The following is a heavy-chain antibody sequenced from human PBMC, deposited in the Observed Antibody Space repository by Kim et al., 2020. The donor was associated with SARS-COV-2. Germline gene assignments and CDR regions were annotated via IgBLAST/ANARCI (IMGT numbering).Heavy chain of an antibody. Sequence: GGSLRLSCAASGFTFSNYEMNWVRQAPGKGLEWISYISSSGSIIYYADSVKGRFTISRENAKNSLYLQMNSLSADDTAVYHCASTGITMFRGVKKNHWFDPCGPAPLVTVSS. D-gene: IGHD3-10*01. V-gene: IGHV3-48*03. J-gene: IGHJ5*02. CDR3: ASTGITMFRGVKKNHWFDP. CDR1: GFTFSNYE. CDR2: ISSSGSII.